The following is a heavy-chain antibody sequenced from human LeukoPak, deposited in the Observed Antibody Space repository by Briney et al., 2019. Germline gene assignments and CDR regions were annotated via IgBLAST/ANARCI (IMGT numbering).Heavy chain of an antibody. CDR2: ISWNSGSI. V-gene: IGHV3-9*01. CDR1: GFTFDDYA. CDR3: GRSMDV. Sequence: GRSLRLSCAASGFTFDDYAMHWVRQAPGKGLEWVSGISWNSGSIGYADSVKGRFTISRDNAKNSLYLQMNSLRAEDTAVYYCGRSMDVWGQGTTVTVSS. J-gene: IGHJ6*02.